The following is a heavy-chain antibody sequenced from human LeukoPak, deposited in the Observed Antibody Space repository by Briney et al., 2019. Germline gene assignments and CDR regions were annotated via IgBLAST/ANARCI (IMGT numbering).Heavy chain of an antibody. D-gene: IGHD4-23*01. CDR2: INPNSGGT. V-gene: IGHV1-2*04. CDR1: GYTFTGYY. J-gene: IGHJ3*02. CDR3: ARMKFRGDYGANFDAFDI. Sequence: ASVKVSCKASGYTFTGYYMHWVRQAPGQGLEWMGWINPNSGGTNYAQKFQGWVTMTRDTSISTAYMELSRLRSDDTAVYYCARMKFRGDYGANFDAFDIWGQGTMVTVSS.